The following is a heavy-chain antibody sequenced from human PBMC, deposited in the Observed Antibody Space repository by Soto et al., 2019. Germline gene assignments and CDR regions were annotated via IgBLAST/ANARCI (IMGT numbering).Heavy chain of an antibody. V-gene: IGHV1-3*01. D-gene: IGHD6-13*01. CDR1: GYTVTSYA. CDR2: INAGNGNT. Sequence: GASVKVSCKASGYTVTSYAMHWVRQAPGQRLEWMGWINAGNGNTKYSQKFQGRVTITRDTSASAAYMELSSLRSEDTAVYYSAAASLVAAAGYFDYWGQGTLVTVSS. CDR3: AAASLVAAAGYFDY. J-gene: IGHJ4*02.